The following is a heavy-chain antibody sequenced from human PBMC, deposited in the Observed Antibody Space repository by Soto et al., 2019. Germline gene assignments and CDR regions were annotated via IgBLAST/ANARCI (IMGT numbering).Heavy chain of an antibody. V-gene: IGHV1-18*01. Sequence: ASVKVSCKASGYTFTSYDISWVRQAPGQGLEWMGWISTYNGNTNYAQKLQGRVTMTTDTSTSTAYMELRSLRSDDTAVYYCASELAALNWFDPWGQGTLVTVSS. CDR1: GYTFTSYD. CDR2: ISTYNGNT. CDR3: ASELAALNWFDP. J-gene: IGHJ5*02. D-gene: IGHD1-1*01.